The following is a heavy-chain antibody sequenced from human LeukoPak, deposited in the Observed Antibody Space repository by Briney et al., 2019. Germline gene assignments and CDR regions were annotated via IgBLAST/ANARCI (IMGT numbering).Heavy chain of an antibody. CDR1: GGSIRSGGYS. CDR2: IFYSGST. Sequence: SETLSLTCTVSGGSIRSGGYSWTWIRQHPRKGLEWIGYIFYSGSTYYNPSLKSRVTISVDTSKNQFSLNLSSVTAADTAVYYCARGEGLYAFDCWGQGTLVTVSS. V-gene: IGHV4-31*03. J-gene: IGHJ4*02. D-gene: IGHD2/OR15-2a*01. CDR3: ARGEGLYAFDC.